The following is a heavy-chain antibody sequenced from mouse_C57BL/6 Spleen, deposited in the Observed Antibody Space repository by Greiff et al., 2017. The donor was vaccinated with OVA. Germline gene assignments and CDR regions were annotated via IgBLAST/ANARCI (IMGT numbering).Heavy chain of an antibody. J-gene: IGHJ2*01. V-gene: IGHV1-26*01. CDR3: ARGRLGPDY. CDR1: GYTFTDYY. CDR2: INPNNGGT. D-gene: IGHD4-1*01. Sequence: EVQLQQSGPELVKPGASVKISCKASGYTFTDYYMNWVKQSHGKSLEWIGDINPNNGGTSYNQKFKGKATLTVDKSSSTAYMELRSLTSEDSAVYYCARGRLGPDYWGQGTTLTVSS.